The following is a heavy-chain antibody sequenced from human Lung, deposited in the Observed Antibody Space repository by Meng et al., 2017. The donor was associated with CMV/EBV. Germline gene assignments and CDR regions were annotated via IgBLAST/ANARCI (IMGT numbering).Heavy chain of an antibody. D-gene: IGHD1-26*01. CDR2: INPNSGGT. V-gene: IGHV1-2*02. CDR3: ATGWGATYRLDY. J-gene: IGHJ4*02. CDR1: GYTFTGYY. Sequence: QVQLVQSGAEVKKPXXXXXXSCKASGYTFTGYYMHWVRQAPGQGLEWMGWINPNSGGTNYAQKFQGRVTMTRDTSISTAYMELSRLRSDDTAVYYCATGWGATYRLDYWGQGTLVTVSS.